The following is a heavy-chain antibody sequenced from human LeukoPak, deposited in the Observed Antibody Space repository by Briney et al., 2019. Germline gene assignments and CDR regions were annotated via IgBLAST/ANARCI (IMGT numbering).Heavy chain of an antibody. J-gene: IGHJ4*02. CDR3: AKETYGSSYYFDY. CDR1: GFTFDDYA. V-gene: IGHV3-9*01. D-gene: IGHD3-10*01. Sequence: PGGSLRLSCAASGFTFDDYAMHWVRHAPGKGLEWVSGISWNSGSIGYADSVKGRFTISRDNAKNSLYLQMNSLRAEDTVLYYCAKETYGSSYYFDYWGQGTLVTVSS. CDR2: ISWNSGSI.